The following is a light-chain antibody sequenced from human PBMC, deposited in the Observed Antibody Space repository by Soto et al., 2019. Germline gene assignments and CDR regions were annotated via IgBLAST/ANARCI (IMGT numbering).Light chain of an antibody. Sequence: QSVLTQPPSASGTPGQRVTISCSGGSSNIGRDYVYWYQQLPGAAPKLLMYSHNIRPSGVPDRFSASTSGTSASLAISGLQPEDEGDYHCAAYDDSVRVVVFGGGTKLTVL. CDR1: SSNIGRDY. V-gene: IGLV1-47*02. CDR2: SHN. CDR3: AAYDDSVRVVV. J-gene: IGLJ2*01.